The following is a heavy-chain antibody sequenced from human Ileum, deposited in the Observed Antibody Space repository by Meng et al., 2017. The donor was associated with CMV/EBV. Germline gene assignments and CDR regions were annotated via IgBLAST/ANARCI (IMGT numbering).Heavy chain of an antibody. CDR3: AKEVDYYYYYGMDV. CDR2: IRQDGSEK. J-gene: IGHJ6*02. V-gene: IGHV3-7*01. Sequence: GGSLRLSCAASGFTFSSYWMSWVRQAPGKGLEWVANIRQDGSEKFYADSVKGRFTISRDNAKNSVYLQMNSLRVEDTAVYYCAKEVDYYYYYGMDVWGQGTTVTVSS. D-gene: IGHD2-15*01. CDR1: GFTFSSYW.